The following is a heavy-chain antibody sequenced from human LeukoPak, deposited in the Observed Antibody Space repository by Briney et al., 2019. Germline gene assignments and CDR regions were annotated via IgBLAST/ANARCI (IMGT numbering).Heavy chain of an antibody. CDR1: GFTLSSNY. CDR2: IYSGGST. J-gene: IGHJ4*02. CDR3: AREQRGVGYYFDY. Sequence: GGSLRLSCAASGFTLSSNYMSWVRQAPGKGLEWVSVIYSGGSTYYADSVKGRFTISRDNSKNTLYLHMNSLRAEDTAVYYCAREQRGVGYYFDYWGQGTLVTVSS. V-gene: IGHV3-53*01. D-gene: IGHD1-1*01.